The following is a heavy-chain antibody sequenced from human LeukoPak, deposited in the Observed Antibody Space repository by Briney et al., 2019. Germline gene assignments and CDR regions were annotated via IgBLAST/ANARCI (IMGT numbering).Heavy chain of an antibody. J-gene: IGHJ4*02. CDR3: VRDLGWLVQDY. CDR2: IYHSGST. D-gene: IGHD6-19*01. Sequence: SETLSLTCTVSGYSISSGYYWGWIRQPPGKGLEWIGSIYHSGSTYYNPSLKSRVTISVDTSENHFSLKLSSVTAADTAVYYCVRDLGWLVQDYWGQGTLVIVSS. CDR1: GYSISSGYY. V-gene: IGHV4-38-2*02.